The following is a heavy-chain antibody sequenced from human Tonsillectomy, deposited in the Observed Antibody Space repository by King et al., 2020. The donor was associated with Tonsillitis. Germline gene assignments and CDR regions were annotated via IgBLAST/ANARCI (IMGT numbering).Heavy chain of an antibody. CDR1: GFTFSTYA. V-gene: IGHV3-23*04. CDR3: VKVPQTLISWGGLYYFDS. CDR2: ISDSGGST. Sequence: VQLVESGGGLVQPGGSLRLSCAASGFTFSTYAMSWVRQAPGKGLEWVSGISDSGGSTYYADSVKGRFTISRDNSKNTLYLQMSSLRAEDTAVHYCVKVPQTLISWGGLYYFDSWGLGTLVTVSS. J-gene: IGHJ4*02. D-gene: IGHD7-27*01.